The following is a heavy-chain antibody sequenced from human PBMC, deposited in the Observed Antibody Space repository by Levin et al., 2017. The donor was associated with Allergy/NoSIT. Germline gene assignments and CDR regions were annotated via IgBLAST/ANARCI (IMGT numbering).Heavy chain of an antibody. D-gene: IGHD2-15*01. CDR3: ARDVVVAATYYYYYGMDV. CDR1: GFTFSSYA. Sequence: GESLKISCAASGFTFSSYAMHWVRQAPGKGLEWVAVISYDGSNKYYADSVKGRFTISRDNSKNTLYLQMNSLRAEDTAVYYCARDVVVAATYYYYYGMDVWGQGTTVTVSS. CDR2: ISYDGSNK. J-gene: IGHJ6*02. V-gene: IGHV3-30*04.